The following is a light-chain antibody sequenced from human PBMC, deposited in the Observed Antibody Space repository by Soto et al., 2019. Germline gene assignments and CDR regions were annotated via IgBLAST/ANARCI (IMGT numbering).Light chain of an antibody. CDR3: SSYTTSNTLV. J-gene: IGLJ2*01. CDR2: EVT. Sequence: QSALTQPASVSGSPGQSITISCTGSNSDIGTYNYVSWYQQHPGKAPKLIIYEVTNRPSEVSDRFSGSKSGNTASLTISGLQSEDEADYFCSSYTTSNTLVFGGGTKLTVL. CDR1: NSDIGTYNY. V-gene: IGLV2-14*01.